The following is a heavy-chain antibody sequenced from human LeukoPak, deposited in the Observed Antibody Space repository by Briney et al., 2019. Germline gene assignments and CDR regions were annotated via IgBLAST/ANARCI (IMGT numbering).Heavy chain of an antibody. Sequence: GGSLRLSCAASGFTFSSYWMSWVRQAPGKGLEWVANIKQDGSEKYYVDSVKGRFTISRDNAKNSLYLQMNSLRAEDTAVYYCAKGMSRLGYCSSTSCYTAGYWGQGTLVTVSS. CDR1: GFTFSSYW. CDR2: IKQDGSEK. J-gene: IGHJ4*02. CDR3: AKGMSRLGYCSSTSCYTAGY. V-gene: IGHV3-7*01. D-gene: IGHD2-2*02.